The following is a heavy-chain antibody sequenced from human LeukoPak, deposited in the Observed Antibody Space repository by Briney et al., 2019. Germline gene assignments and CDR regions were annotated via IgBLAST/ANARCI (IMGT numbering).Heavy chain of an antibody. CDR3: ARYVVYGSGKYYFDY. J-gene: IGHJ4*02. V-gene: IGHV4-39*07. CDR2: INYSGTT. CDR1: GGSFSSTTYY. Sequence: SETLSLTCTVSGGSFSSTTYYWSWIRQPQGKGLEWITSINYSGTTYYNPSLKSRVTISVDTSETQFSLKLSSVTAADTAVYCCARYVVYGSGKYYFDYWGQGTLVTVSS. D-gene: IGHD3-10*01.